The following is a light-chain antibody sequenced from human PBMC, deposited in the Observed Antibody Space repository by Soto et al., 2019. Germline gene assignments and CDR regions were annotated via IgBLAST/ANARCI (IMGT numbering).Light chain of an antibody. V-gene: IGKV3-11*01. CDR2: GAF. J-gene: IGKJ5*01. Sequence: EIVFTQSPSTLSLSPGERATLSCRASPSVTNYLAWYQQKPGQAPRLLIYGAFNRATGIPARFSGSGSGTDFTLTISSLEPEDFAVYYCQQRNIWPPVTFGQGTRLE. CDR3: QQRNIWPPVT. CDR1: PSVTNY.